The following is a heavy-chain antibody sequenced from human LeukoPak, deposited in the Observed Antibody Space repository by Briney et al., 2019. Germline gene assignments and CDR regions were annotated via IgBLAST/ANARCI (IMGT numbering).Heavy chain of an antibody. D-gene: IGHD3-22*01. V-gene: IGHV1-2*02. CDR3: ARQYYYDSSGYSDAFDI. J-gene: IGHJ3*02. CDR2: INPNSGGT. CDR1: GYTFTDYY. Sequence: GASVKVSCKASGYTFTDYYMHCLRQAPGQGLEWMGWINPNSGGTNYAQKLQGRVTMTTDTSTSTAYMELRSLRSDDTAVYYCARQYYYDSSGYSDAFDIWGQGTMVTVSS.